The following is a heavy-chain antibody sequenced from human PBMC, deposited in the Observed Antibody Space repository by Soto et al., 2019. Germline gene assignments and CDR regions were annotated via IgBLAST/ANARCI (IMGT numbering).Heavy chain of an antibody. CDR2: IYSGGST. CDR3: ARDDYYDSSGYYYPHVD. J-gene: IGHJ4*02. D-gene: IGHD3-22*01. V-gene: IGHV3-53*02. CDR1: GFTVSSNY. Sequence: EVQLVETGGGLIQPGGSLRLSCAASGFTVSSNYMSWVRQAPGKGLEWVSVIYSGGSTYYADSVKGRFTISRDNSKNTLYLQMNSLRAEDTAVYYCARDDYYDSSGYYYPHVDWGQGTLVTVSS.